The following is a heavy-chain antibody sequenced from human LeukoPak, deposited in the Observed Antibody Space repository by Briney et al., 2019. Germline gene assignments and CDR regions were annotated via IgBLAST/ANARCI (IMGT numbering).Heavy chain of an antibody. V-gene: IGHV4-59*01. CDR2: IYYSGNT. J-gene: IGHJ4*02. D-gene: IGHD5-24*01. CDR1: GDSISNYY. Sequence: SETLSLTCTVSGDSISNYYWSWIRQPPGKGLEWIGYIYYSGNTDYNPSLKSRVTISVDTSKNQFSLRLSSVTAADTAVYYCARDLELGYWGQGTLVTVSS. CDR3: ARDLELGY.